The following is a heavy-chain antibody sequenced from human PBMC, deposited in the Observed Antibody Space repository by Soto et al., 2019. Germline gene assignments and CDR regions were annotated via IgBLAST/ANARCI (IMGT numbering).Heavy chain of an antibody. Sequence: GGSLRLSCAASGFTFSSYGMHWVRQAPGKGLEWVAVIWYDGSNKYYADSVKGRFTISRDNSKNTLYLQMNSLRAEDTAVYYCARDLRRPGLFSDIVVVPAEIYGDYPIAFGNGMDVWGQGTTVTVSS. CDR3: ARDLRRPGLFSDIVVVPAEIYGDYPIAFGNGMDV. V-gene: IGHV3-33*01. D-gene: IGHD2-2*01. CDR1: GFTFSSYG. J-gene: IGHJ6*02. CDR2: IWYDGSNK.